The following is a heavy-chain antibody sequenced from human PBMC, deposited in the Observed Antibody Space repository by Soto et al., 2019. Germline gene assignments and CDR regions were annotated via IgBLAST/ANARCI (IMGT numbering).Heavy chain of an antibody. V-gene: IGHV3-23*01. CDR2: IAAGGYT. Sequence: PGGSLRLSCEASGFTFSSFAMTWVRQAPGKGLEWVSTIAAGGYTYVADSVKGRFTISRDDSKKTLYLQLDSLRAEDTAVYYCARGVVINRYYGMDVWGQGTTVTVSS. CDR1: GFTFSSFA. J-gene: IGHJ6*02. D-gene: IGHD3-3*01. CDR3: ARGVVINRYYGMDV.